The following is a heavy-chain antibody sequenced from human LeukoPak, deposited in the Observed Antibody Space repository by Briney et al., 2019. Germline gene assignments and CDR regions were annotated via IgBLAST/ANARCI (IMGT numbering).Heavy chain of an antibody. CDR2: INHSGST. Sequence: SETLSLTCAVYGGSFSGYYWGWIRQPPGKGLEWIGEINHSGSTNYNPSLKSRVTISVDTSKNQFSLKLSSVTAADTAVYYCARLMYNWNYAFDPWGQGTLVTVSS. CDR3: ARLMYNWNYAFDP. V-gene: IGHV4-34*01. D-gene: IGHD1-7*01. J-gene: IGHJ5*02. CDR1: GGSFSGYY.